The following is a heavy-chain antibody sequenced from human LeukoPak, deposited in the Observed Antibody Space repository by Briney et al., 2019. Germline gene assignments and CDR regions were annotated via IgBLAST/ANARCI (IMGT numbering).Heavy chain of an antibody. J-gene: IGHJ4*02. D-gene: IGHD2-15*01. Sequence: PGGSPRLSCAASGFTFDDYAMHWVRQAPGKGLEWVSGISWNSGSIGYADSVKGRFTISRDNAKNSLYLQMNSLRAEDTALYYCAKAGVVVAARPYYFDYWGQGTLVTVSS. CDR1: GFTFDDYA. CDR3: AKAGVVVAARPYYFDY. V-gene: IGHV3-9*01. CDR2: ISWNSGSI.